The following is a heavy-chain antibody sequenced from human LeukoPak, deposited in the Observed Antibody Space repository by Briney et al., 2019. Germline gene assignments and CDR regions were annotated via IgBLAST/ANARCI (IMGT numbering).Heavy chain of an antibody. Sequence: GASVKVSCKASEYTFTDYYLHWVRQAPGQGLEWMGWINPNSGGTNYARKFQGRVTMTRDTSISTAYMELSRLRSDDTAVYYCARVRGRITMVRGVITQNWFDPWGQGTLVTVSS. J-gene: IGHJ5*02. CDR3: ARVRGRITMVRGVITQNWFDP. CDR2: INPNSGGT. D-gene: IGHD3-10*01. CDR1: EYTFTDYY. V-gene: IGHV1-2*02.